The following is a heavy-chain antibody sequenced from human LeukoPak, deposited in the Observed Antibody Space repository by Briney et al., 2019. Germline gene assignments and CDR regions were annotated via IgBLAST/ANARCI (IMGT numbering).Heavy chain of an antibody. Sequence: ASVKVSCKASGGTFSSYAISWVRQAPGQGLEWMGGIIPIFGTANYAQKFQGRVTITADESTSTAYMELSSLRSEDTAVYYCARDGKYYYDSSGYYKEIDYWGQGTLVTVSS. J-gene: IGHJ4*02. D-gene: IGHD3-22*01. V-gene: IGHV1-69*13. CDR1: GGTFSSYA. CDR2: IIPIFGTA. CDR3: ARDGKYYYDSSGYYKEIDY.